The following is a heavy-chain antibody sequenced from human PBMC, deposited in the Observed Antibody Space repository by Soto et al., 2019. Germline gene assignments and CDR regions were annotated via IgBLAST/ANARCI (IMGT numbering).Heavy chain of an antibody. Sequence: QIHLVQSGPEVKEPGASLKVSCKASGYTFSDRGISWVRQAPGQGLEWMGWVSTYSDITNYAQKFQGRVSMTTDTSTNTAYMELRSLRSDDTAVYYCAINDDSRGYEDLDYWGQGSLVTVSS. CDR1: GYTFSDRG. V-gene: IGHV1-18*01. CDR2: VSTYSDIT. J-gene: IGHJ4*02. D-gene: IGHD3-22*01. CDR3: AINDDSRGYEDLDY.